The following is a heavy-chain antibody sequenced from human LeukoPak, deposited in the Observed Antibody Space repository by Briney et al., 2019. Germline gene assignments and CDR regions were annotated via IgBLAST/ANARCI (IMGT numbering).Heavy chain of an antibody. CDR1: RFTFSSYW. D-gene: IGHD3-3*01. Sequence: GGSLRLSCTASRFTFSSYWMTWVRQAPAKGLEWVANIKQDGREKNYVDSVKGRFTISRDNAKNSLYLQMSSLRAEDTAVYYCARLRPDDFDIWGQGTMVTVSS. CDR3: ARLRPDDFDI. J-gene: IGHJ3*02. V-gene: IGHV3-7*01. CDR2: IKQDGREK.